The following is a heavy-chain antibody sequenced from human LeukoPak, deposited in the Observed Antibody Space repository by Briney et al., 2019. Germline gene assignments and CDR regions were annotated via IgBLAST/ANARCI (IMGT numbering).Heavy chain of an antibody. CDR3: ARGHDTVVRVAARYYGMDV. V-gene: IGHV1-18*01. J-gene: IGHJ6*02. Sequence: ASVKVSCKASGYTFYNYAINWVRQAPGQGLEWMGRISVYNGDTNYAQRFQGRVTMTADTSTSTAYIELRSLTSDDTAVYYCARGHDTVVRVAARYYGMDVWGQGTTATVSS. D-gene: IGHD2-15*01. CDR1: GYTFYNYA. CDR2: ISVYNGDT.